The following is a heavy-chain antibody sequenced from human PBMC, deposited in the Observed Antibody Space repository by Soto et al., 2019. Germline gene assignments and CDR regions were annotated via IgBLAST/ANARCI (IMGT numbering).Heavy chain of an antibody. J-gene: IGHJ6*02. V-gene: IGHV4-59*01. CDR2: IYYSGST. Sequence: TSETLSLTCTVSGGSISSYYWSWIRQPPGKGLEWIGYIYYSGSTNYNPSLKSRVTISVDTSKNQFSLKLSSVTAADTAVYYCARDRGAWQYYDFWSGRGYYYGMDVWGQGTTVTVSS. D-gene: IGHD3-3*01. CDR3: ARDRGAWQYYDFWSGRGYYYGMDV. CDR1: GGSISSYY.